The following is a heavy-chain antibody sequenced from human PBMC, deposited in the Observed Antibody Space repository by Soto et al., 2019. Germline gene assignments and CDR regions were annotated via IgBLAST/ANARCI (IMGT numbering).Heavy chain of an antibody. V-gene: IGHV1-46*01. CDR3: AREGSYYYDSSCGYYFDY. D-gene: IGHD3-22*01. CDR2: INASGGST. J-gene: IGHJ4*02. Sequence: GASVKVSCKASGYTFTSYYMHWVRQSPGQGLEWMGIINASGGSTSYAQKFQGRVNMTRDTSTSTVYMELSSLRSEDTAVYYCAREGSYYYDSSCGYYFDYWGQGTLVTVSS. CDR1: GYTFTSYY.